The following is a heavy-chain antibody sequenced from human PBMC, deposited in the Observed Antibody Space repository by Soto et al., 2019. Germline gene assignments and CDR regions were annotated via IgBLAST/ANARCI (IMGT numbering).Heavy chain of an antibody. V-gene: IGHV1-18*04. CDR2: ISAYNGNA. CDR1: GFTFRSYV. Sequence: ASGKASCKASGFTFRSYVISGVRPARAQEREWMGWISAYNGNAHYARKLQGGPTMNTQTPSSTAYMELRSLGSDDTAVYYCARDVRIVADGVHDAFDIWGQGTMVTVSS. CDR3: ARDVRIVADGVHDAFDI. J-gene: IGHJ3*02. D-gene: IGHD6-25*01.